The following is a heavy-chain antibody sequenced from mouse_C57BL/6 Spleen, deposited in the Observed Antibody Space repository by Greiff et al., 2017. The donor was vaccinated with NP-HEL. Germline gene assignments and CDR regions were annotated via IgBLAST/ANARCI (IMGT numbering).Heavy chain of an antibody. CDR2: IDPSDSET. D-gene: IGHD2-4*01. CDR1: GYTFTSHW. J-gene: IGHJ2*01. Sequence: QVQLQHPGAELVRPGSSVKLSCKASGYTFTSHWMHWVKQRPIQGLEWIGNIDPSDSETHYNQKFKDKATLTVDKSSSTAYMQLSSLTSEDSAVYYCARWGDDYDRGFDYWGQGTTLTVSS. CDR3: ARWGDDYDRGFDY. V-gene: IGHV1-52*01.